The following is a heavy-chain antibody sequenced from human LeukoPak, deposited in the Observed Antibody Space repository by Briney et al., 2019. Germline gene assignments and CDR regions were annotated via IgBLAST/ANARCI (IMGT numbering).Heavy chain of an antibody. J-gene: IGHJ4*02. CDR2: IKQDGSEK. V-gene: IGHV3-7*01. D-gene: IGHD2-15*01. Sequence: GGSLRLSCAASGFTFSSYWMSWARQAPGKGLEWVANIKQDGSEKYYVDSLKGRFTISRDNAKNSLYLQMNSLRAEDTAVCYCAREDIVVVRPYYFDYWGQGTLVTVSS. CDR3: AREDIVVVRPYYFDY. CDR1: GFTFSSYW.